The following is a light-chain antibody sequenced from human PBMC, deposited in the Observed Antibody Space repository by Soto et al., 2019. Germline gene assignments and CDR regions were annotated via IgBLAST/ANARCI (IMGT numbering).Light chain of an antibody. CDR2: DAS. CDR1: QSIVVW. J-gene: IGKJ1*01. Sequence: DIQVTQSPSTLSASVGDRVTITCRASQSIVVWLAWYQQKPGKAPKLLIYDASSLESGVPSRFSGSGSGTEFTLTISSLQPDDFATYYCHQYNSYSWTFGQGTKVDIK. V-gene: IGKV1-5*01. CDR3: HQYNSYSWT.